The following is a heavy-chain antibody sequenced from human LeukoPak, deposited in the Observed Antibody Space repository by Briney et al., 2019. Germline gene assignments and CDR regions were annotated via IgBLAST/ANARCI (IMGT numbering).Heavy chain of an antibody. CDR1: GGSISSYY. CDR3: ARDFDDYGDYLGY. Sequence: SETLSLTCTVSGGSISSYYWSWIRQPPGKGLEWIGEINHNGSTNYNPSLKSRVTISVDTSKNQFSLKLSSVTAADTAVYYCARDFDDYGDYLGYWGQGTLVTVSS. CDR2: INHNGST. V-gene: IGHV4-34*01. J-gene: IGHJ4*02. D-gene: IGHD4-17*01.